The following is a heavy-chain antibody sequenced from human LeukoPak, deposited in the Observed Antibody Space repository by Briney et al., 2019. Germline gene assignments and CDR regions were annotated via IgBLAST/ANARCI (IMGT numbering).Heavy chain of an antibody. CDR3: ARGETGSSGYYYHN. J-gene: IGHJ4*02. Sequence: SETLSLTCTVSGGSISSYYWSWIRQPPGKGLEWIWYIYYSGSTNYNPSLKSRVTISVDTSKNQFSLKLSSVTAADTAVYYCARGETGSSGYYYHNWGQGTLVTVSS. CDR1: GGSISSYY. D-gene: IGHD3-22*01. V-gene: IGHV4-59*01. CDR2: IYYSGST.